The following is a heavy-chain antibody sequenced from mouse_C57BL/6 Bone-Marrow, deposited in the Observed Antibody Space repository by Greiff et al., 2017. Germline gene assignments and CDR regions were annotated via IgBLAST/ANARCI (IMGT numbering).Heavy chain of an antibody. CDR3: ARALWYEDY. Sequence: EVQLQQSGPELVKPGASVKISCKASGYTFTDYYMNWVKQSHGKSLEWIGDINPNNGGTSYNQKFKGKATLTVDKSSSTAYMELRSLTSEDSAVYYCARALWYEDYWGQGTTLTVSS. J-gene: IGHJ2*01. V-gene: IGHV1-26*01. D-gene: IGHD2-1*01. CDR1: GYTFTDYY. CDR2: INPNNGGT.